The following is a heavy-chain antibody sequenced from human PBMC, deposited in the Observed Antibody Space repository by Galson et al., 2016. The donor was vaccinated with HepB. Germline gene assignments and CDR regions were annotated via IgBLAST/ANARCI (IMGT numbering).Heavy chain of an antibody. Sequence: SLRLSCAASGFTFSNYVMTWVRQAPGKGLEWVSAISVSGDRTYYADSLKGRFTISRDNSKNTLYLEMNSLRAEDTAVYYCAKDSSAYGWYFDYWGRGTLVTVSS. CDR1: GFTFSNYV. CDR3: AKDSSAYGWYFDY. CDR2: ISVSGDRT. J-gene: IGHJ4*02. D-gene: IGHD3-22*01. V-gene: IGHV3-23*01.